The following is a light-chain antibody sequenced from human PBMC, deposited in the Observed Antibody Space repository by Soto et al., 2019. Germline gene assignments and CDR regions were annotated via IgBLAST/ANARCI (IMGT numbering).Light chain of an antibody. CDR2: KAS. Sequence: DIQMTQSPSTLSASVGDRVTITCRASQSISSWLAWYQQKPGKAPKHLIYKASSLESGVPSRFSGSGSGTEFTLTISSLQPDDLATYYCQQYNSYPYTFGQGTKVEIK. CDR3: QQYNSYPYT. J-gene: IGKJ2*01. V-gene: IGKV1-5*03. CDR1: QSISSW.